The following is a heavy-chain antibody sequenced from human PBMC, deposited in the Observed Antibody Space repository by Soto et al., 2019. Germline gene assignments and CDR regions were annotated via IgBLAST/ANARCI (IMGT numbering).Heavy chain of an antibody. CDR2: IYWDDDK. V-gene: IGHV2-5*02. D-gene: IGHD6-6*01. CDR3: AHRRPPRLLDH. Sequence: QITLKESGPTLVKPTQTLTLTCTFSGFSLSTSGVGVGWIRQPPGKALEWLALIYWDDDKRYSPSLNSRLTSTNETYKNPGVLTMTNRDPLYTATYYCAHRRPPRLLDHWGQGTLVTVSS. J-gene: IGHJ4*02. CDR1: GFSLSTSGVG.